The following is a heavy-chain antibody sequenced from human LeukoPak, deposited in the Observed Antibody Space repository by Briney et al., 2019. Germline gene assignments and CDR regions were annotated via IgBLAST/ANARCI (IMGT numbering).Heavy chain of an antibody. Sequence: SETLSLTCTVSGGSISSYYWSWIRQPPGKGLEWIGYINYSGSTNYNPSLKSRVTISVDTSKNQFSLKLSSVTAADTAVYYCARSLISGYRYYYYYMDVWGKGTTVTVSS. CDR3: ARSLISGYRYYYYYMDV. V-gene: IGHV4-59*01. J-gene: IGHJ6*03. D-gene: IGHD5-18*01. CDR2: INYSGST. CDR1: GGSISSYY.